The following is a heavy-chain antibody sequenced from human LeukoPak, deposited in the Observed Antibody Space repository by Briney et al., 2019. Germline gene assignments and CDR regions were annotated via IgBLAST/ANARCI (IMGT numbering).Heavy chain of an antibody. V-gene: IGHV1-18*01. CDR1: GYSFTSYG. J-gene: IGHJ4*02. Sequence: GESLKISCKGSGYSFTSYGISWVRQAPGQGLEWMGWISAYNGNTNYAQKLQGRVTMTTDTSTSTAYMELRSLRSDDTAVYYCARGGRVPAALGPFDYWGQGTLVTVSS. CDR2: ISAYNGNT. CDR3: ARGGRVPAALGPFDY. D-gene: IGHD2-2*01.